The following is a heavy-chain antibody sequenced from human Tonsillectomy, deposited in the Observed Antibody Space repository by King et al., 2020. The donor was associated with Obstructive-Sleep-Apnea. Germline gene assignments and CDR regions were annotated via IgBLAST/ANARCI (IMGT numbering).Heavy chain of an antibody. V-gene: IGHV3-30*02. D-gene: IGHD1-26*01. Sequence: VQLVESGGGVVQPGRSLRLSCAASGFTFSDSGMHWVRQTPGKGLKWVSFIRFDGSENYYADSVKGRFTISRDNSRNTLYLHMNSLRVEDTAVYYCARPGVGASSIIEYWGQGTLVTVSS. CDR2: IRFDGSEN. CDR1: GFTFSDSG. CDR3: ARPGVGASSIIEY. J-gene: IGHJ4*02.